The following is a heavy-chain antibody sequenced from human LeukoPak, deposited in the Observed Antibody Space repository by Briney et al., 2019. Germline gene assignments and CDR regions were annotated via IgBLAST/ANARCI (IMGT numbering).Heavy chain of an antibody. V-gene: IGHV3-48*04. J-gene: IGHJ3*02. D-gene: IGHD4-17*01. CDR2: ITSSSNTV. CDR1: GFTFSNYN. CDR3: AGPYGDYVYDAFDI. Sequence: GGSLRLSCAASGFTFSNYNMFWARQAPGKGLEWVSYITSSSNTVHYADSVKGRFTISRDNAKNSLYLQMNSLRAEDTAVYYCAGPYGDYVYDAFDIWGQGTMVTVSS.